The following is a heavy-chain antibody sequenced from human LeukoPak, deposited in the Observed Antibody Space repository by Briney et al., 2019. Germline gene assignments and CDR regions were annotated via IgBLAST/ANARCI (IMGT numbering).Heavy chain of an antibody. CDR1: GGSISSYY. J-gene: IGHJ4*02. CDR2: IYYSGST. CDR3: AKLDSSGFYSSSWILGTLAKD. D-gene: IGHD6-13*01. Sequence: SETLSLTRTVSGGSISSYYWSWIRQPPGKGLEWIGYIYYSGSTNYNPSLKSRVTISVDTSKNQFSLKLSSVTAADTAVYYCAKLDSSGFYSSSWILGTLAKDWGQGTLVTVSS. V-gene: IGHV4-59*01.